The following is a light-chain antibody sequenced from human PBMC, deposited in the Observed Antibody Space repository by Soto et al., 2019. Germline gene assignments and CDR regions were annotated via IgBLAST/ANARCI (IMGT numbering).Light chain of an antibody. Sequence: EIVLTQSPGIVSLSPGERAILSCRASQAVDSKYLAWYQQKHGQAPRLLIYGASSRARGIPDRFAGSGSGTDFTLTISRLEPEDFAVYYCQQYHFSPETFGQGTKVEVK. J-gene: IGKJ1*01. V-gene: IGKV3-20*01. CDR3: QQYHFSPET. CDR2: GAS. CDR1: QAVDSKY.